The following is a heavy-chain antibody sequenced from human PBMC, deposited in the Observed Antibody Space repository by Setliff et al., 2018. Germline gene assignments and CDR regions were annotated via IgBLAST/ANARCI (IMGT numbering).Heavy chain of an antibody. V-gene: IGHV4-4*07. CDR3: ARKGISALSGAFDM. CDR1: GGRSSNYY. Sequence: SETLSLTSTVSGGRSSNYYWSWIRQPAGKGLECIGRIYTSGSTNYNPSLKSRVTMSVDTSKNQFSLKLGSVTAAATAVYYCARKGISALSGAFDMWGKGTMVTVSS. D-gene: IGHD1-26*01. CDR2: IYTSGST. J-gene: IGHJ3*02.